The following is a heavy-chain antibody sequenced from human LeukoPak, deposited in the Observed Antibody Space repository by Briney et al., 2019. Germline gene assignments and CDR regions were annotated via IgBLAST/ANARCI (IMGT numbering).Heavy chain of an antibody. J-gene: IGHJ3*02. D-gene: IGHD3-16*01. CDR3: ARRFRTGGNLHHDAYDI. V-gene: IGHV4-4*09. Sequence: SETLSLTCTVSDDSISGYYWGWIRQPPGKGLEWIGHIYSIGGPTCSPSLQSRVSTSVDTSKNQFSLQLSSVTAADTAVYYCARRFRTGGNLHHDAYDIWGRGTVVAVSS. CDR1: DDSISGYY. CDR2: IYSIGGP.